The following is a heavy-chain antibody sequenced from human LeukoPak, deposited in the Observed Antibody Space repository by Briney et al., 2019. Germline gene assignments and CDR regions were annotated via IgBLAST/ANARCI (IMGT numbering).Heavy chain of an antibody. CDR3: ARKFRGYYDSTRRYYFDY. Sequence: SETLSLTXAVYGGSFSGYYWSWIRQPPGKGLEWIGEINHSGSTNYNPSLKSRVTISVDTSKNQFSLKLSSVTAADTAVYYCARKFRGYYDSTRRYYFDYWGQGTLVTVSS. V-gene: IGHV4-34*01. D-gene: IGHD3-22*01. J-gene: IGHJ4*02. CDR1: GGSFSGYY. CDR2: INHSGST.